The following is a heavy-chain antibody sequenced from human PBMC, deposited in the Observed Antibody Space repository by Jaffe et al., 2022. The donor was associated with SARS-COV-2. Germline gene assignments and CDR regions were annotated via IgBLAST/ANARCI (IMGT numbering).Heavy chain of an antibody. CDR2: IWYDGSNK. CDR3: ARGDEMATIPYYFDY. J-gene: IGHJ4*02. CDR1: GFTFSSYG. D-gene: IGHD5-12*01. V-gene: IGHV3-33*01. Sequence: QVQLVESGGGVVQPGRSLRLSCAASGFTFSSYGMHWVRQAPGKGLEWVAVIWYDGSNKYYADSVKGRFTISRDNSKNTLYLQMNSLRAEDTAVYYCARGDEMATIPYYFDYWGQGTLVTVSS.